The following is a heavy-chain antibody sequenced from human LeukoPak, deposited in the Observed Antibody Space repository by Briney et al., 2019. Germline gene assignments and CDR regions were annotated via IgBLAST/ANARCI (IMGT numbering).Heavy chain of an antibody. CDR1: GFTFSNAW. CDR3: STTYYYDSSEGY. D-gene: IGHD3-22*01. V-gene: IGHV3-15*07. Sequence: PGGSLRLSCAASGFTFSNAWMNWVRQAPGKGLEWVGRIKSKTDGGTTDYAAPVKGRFTISRDDSKDTLYLQMNSLKTEDTAVYYCSTTYYYDSSEGYWGQGTLVTVSS. CDR2: IKSKTDGGTT. J-gene: IGHJ4*02.